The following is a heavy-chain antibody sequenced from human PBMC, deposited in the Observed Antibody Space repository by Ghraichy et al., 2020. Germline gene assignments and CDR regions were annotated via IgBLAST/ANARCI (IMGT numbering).Heavy chain of an antibody. Sequence: GGSLRLSCEASGFTFRNFWMTWVRQAPGKGLEWVANINLLGSEKNYVDSVKGRFTISRDNTKNSLYLQMNSLRAEEPAIYYCERYYSGMDVWGQGTTVTVSS. CDR1: GFTFRNFW. J-gene: IGHJ6*02. V-gene: IGHV3-7*03. CDR3: ERYYSGMDV. CDR2: INLLGSEK.